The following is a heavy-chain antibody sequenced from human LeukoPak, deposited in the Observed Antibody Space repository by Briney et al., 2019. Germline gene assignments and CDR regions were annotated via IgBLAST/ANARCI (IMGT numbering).Heavy chain of an antibody. CDR3: AKDVLRFLEWSGGWFDP. J-gene: IGHJ5*02. Sequence: PGGSLRLSCAASGFNLGTYWMSWVRQAPGKGLEWVSAISGSGGSTYYADSVKGRFTISRDNSKNTLYLQMNSLRAEDTAVYYCAKDVLRFLEWSGGWFDPWGQGTLVTVSS. V-gene: IGHV3-23*01. CDR2: ISGSGGST. D-gene: IGHD3-3*01. CDR1: GFNLGTYW.